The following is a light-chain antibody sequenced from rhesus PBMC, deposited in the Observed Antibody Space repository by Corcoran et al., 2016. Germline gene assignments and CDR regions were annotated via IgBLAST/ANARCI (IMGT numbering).Light chain of an antibody. CDR3: QQYSNWPHS. CDR2: GAS. V-gene: IGKV3S9*01. CDR1: QSVSSY. Sequence: EIVMTQSPATLSLSPGERATLSCRASQSVSSYVAWYQQKPEQAPRLLSYGASSRATGIPDRFSGSGSGTDLPLTISRLEPEDFAVYYCQQYSNWPHSFGQGTKVEIK. J-gene: IGKJ2*01.